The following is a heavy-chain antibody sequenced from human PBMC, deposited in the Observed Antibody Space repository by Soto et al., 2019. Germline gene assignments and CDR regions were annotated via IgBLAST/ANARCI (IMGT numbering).Heavy chain of an antibody. D-gene: IGHD3-22*01. CDR2: IYYSGST. Sequence: KPSETLSLTCTVSGGSISSGDYYWSWIRQPPGKGLEWIGYIYYSGSTYYNPSLKSRVTISVDTSKNQFSLKLSSVTAADTALYYCAIDAPGAGYYPYYFAYWAQGTSVPASS. CDR3: AIDAPGAGYYPYYFAY. V-gene: IGHV4-30-4*01. J-gene: IGHJ4*01. CDR1: GGSISSGDYY.